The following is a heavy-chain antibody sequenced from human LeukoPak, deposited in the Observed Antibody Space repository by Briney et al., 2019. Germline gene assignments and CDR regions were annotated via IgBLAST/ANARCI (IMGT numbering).Heavy chain of an antibody. J-gene: IGHJ4*02. V-gene: IGHV3-23*01. CDR3: AKGSRYYGSGSYYKTPQGPLDY. CDR1: GFMLNVYG. D-gene: IGHD3-10*01. CDR2: VSGSGAST. Sequence: PGGSLRLSCTASGFMLNVYGVSWVRQAPGKGLEWVSHVSGSGASTYYADSVKGRFTISRDNSKNTLYLQMNSLRAEDTAVYYCAKGSRYYGSGSYYKTPQGPLDYWGQGTLVTVSS.